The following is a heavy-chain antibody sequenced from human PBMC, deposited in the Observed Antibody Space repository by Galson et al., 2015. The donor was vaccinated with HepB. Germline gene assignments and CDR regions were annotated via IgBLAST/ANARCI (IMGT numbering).Heavy chain of an antibody. CDR3: ARGRGGPFDY. J-gene: IGHJ4*02. Sequence: SLRLSCAASGFTFSGSAMHWVRQAPGKGLEWVSVIYSGGSTYYADSVKGRFTISRDNSKNTLYLQMNSLRAEDTAVYYCARGRGGPFDYWGQGTLVTVSS. CDR2: IYSGGST. CDR1: GFTFSGSA. D-gene: IGHD2-15*01. V-gene: IGHV3-66*01.